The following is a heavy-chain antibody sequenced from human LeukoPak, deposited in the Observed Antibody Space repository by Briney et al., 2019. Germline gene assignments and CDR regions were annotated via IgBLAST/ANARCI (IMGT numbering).Heavy chain of an antibody. CDR2: INPSGGST. CDR1: GYTFTSYY. V-gene: IGHV1-46*01. J-gene: IGHJ4*02. CDR3: AKELSGGWPFDY. D-gene: IGHD6-19*01. Sequence: ASVKVSCKASGYTFTSYYMHWVRQAPGQGLEWMGIINPSGGSTSYAQKFQGRVTMTRDTSTSTVYMELSSLRSEDTAVYYCAKELSGGWPFDYWGQGALVTVSS.